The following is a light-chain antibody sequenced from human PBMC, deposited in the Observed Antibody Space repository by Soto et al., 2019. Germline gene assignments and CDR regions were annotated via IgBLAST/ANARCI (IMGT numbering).Light chain of an antibody. V-gene: IGKV1-5*01. CDR3: QQTYTSVAT. J-gene: IGKJ1*01. CDR2: AAS. Sequence: DIQMTQSPSTLSASIGDRVTMTCRASQTISSWLAWYQQKPGKAPKLLIYAASTLQDGVPSRFSGGGSGTAFSLIITGLQPGDSATYYCQQTYTSVATFGQGTKVDIK. CDR1: QTISSW.